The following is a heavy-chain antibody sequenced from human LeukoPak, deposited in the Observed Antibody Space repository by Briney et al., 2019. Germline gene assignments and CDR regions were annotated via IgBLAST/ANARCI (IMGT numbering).Heavy chain of an antibody. D-gene: IGHD2-2*01. V-gene: IGHV3-74*01. J-gene: IGHJ4*02. CDR1: GFTFSSYW. CDR2: INSDGSST. Sequence: GGSLRLSCAASGFTFSSYWMHWVRQASGKGLVWVSRINSDGSSTSYADSVKGRFTISRDNAKNTLYLQTNSLRAEDTAVYYCARFYCSSTSCLEDYWGQGTLVTVSS. CDR3: ARFYCSSTSCLEDY.